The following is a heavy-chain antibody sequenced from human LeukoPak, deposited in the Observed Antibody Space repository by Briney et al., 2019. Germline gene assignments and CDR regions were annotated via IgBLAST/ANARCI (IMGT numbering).Heavy chain of an antibody. CDR1: GGSISSSGDY. V-gene: IGHV4-39*01. D-gene: IGHD3-22*01. J-gene: IGHJ4*02. CDR3: ARHSGDYYDSSGYLDY. Sequence: SETLSLTCTVSGGSISSSGDYWGWIRQPPGKGLEWIGSIYYSGSTYYIPSLKSRVTISVDTSKNQFSLKLSSVTAADTAVYYCARHSGDYYDSSGYLDYWGQGTLVSVSS. CDR2: IYYSGST.